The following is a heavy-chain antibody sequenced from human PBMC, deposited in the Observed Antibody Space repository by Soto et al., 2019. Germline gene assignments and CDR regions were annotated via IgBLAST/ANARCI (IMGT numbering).Heavy chain of an antibody. CDR3: AREELNCGDDCFAF. CDR1: GFTFSIYE. D-gene: IGHD2-21*01. J-gene: IGHJ4*02. Sequence: EVQLVESGGDLVSPGRSLRLSCAASGFTFSIYEFNWVRQAPGRGLEWISYIDTTGGGIFYAGSVKGRFTVSRDNAKNSLYLKMNSLRADDTAIYYCAREELNCGDDCFAFWGQGTLVTVSS. CDR2: IDTTGGGI. V-gene: IGHV3-48*03.